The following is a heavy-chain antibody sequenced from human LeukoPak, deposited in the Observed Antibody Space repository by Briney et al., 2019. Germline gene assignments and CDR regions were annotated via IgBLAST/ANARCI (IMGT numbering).Heavy chain of an antibody. CDR3: ASWGSGWYYAFDI. D-gene: IGHD6-19*01. V-gene: IGHV3-30*04. CDR1: GFTLSSYA. Sequence: GGSLRLSCAASGFTLSSYAMHWVRQAPGKGLEWVASYDGSNKYYADSVKGRFTVSRDNSKNTLYLQMNSLRAEDTAVYYCASWGSGWYYAFDIWGQGTMVTVSS. CDR2: YDGSNK. J-gene: IGHJ3*02.